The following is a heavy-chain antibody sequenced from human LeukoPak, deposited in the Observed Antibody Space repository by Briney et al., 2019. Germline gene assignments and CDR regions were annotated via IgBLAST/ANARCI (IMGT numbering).Heavy chain of an antibody. CDR1: GYNFTSYW. J-gene: IGHJ6*02. CDR3: AGRQRAYSASSYGLDV. CDR2: IDPSDSYT. D-gene: IGHD5-12*01. V-gene: IGHV5-10-1*01. Sequence: GESLKISCEGSGYNFTSYWVTWVRQMPGKGLEWMGRIDPSDSYTHSSPSLQGHVAISADKSINTASLQSSSLKASDTAIYYCAGRQRAYSASSYGLDVWGQGTTVIVSS.